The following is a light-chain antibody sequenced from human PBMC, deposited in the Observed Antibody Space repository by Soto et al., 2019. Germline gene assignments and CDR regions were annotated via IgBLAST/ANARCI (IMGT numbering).Light chain of an antibody. J-gene: IGKJ2*01. V-gene: IGKV1-39*01. CDR2: APS. Sequence: DIPMTQSPSSLSASVGDRVTITCRASQSISSYLNWYQQKPGKAPTLLIYAPSSLQSRVPSRFSGSGSGRDFTLTICRLQPEDIATDYCQQRYSTPDTFGQGTQLEIK. CDR3: QQRYSTPDT. CDR1: QSISSY.